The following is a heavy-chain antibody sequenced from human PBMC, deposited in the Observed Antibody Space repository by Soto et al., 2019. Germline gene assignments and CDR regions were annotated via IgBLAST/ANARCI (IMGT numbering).Heavy chain of an antibody. CDR3: ARDRITIFGVDYYYYMDV. D-gene: IGHD3-3*01. J-gene: IGHJ6*03. CDR2: ISSSSSYI. V-gene: IGHV3-21*01. Sequence: GGSLRLSCAASGFTFSSYSMNWVRQAPGKGLEWVSSISSSSSYIYYADSVKGRFTISRDNAKNSLYLQMNSLRAEDTAVYYCARDRITIFGVDYYYYMDVWGKGTTVTVSS. CDR1: GFTFSSYS.